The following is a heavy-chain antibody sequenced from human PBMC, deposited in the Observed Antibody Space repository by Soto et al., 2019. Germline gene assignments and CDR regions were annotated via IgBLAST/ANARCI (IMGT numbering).Heavy chain of an antibody. CDR3: ASQYSHYDNSGHLIFTHWAY. CDR1: GASNSTTTYL. J-gene: IGHJ4*02. Sequence: AENLCVTCAISGASNSTTTYLWSWIRQPPGKGLEWIGSVYDSANSFYNPSLKSRLTVSVDTSKRQFCLNLRSVTAADTATYYCASQYSHYDNSGHLIFTHWAYWGQGPRVT. D-gene: IGHD3-22*01. V-gene: IGHV4-39*01. CDR2: VYDSANS.